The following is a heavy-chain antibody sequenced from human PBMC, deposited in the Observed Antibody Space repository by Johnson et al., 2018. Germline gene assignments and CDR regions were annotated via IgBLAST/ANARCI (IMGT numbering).Heavy chain of an antibody. Sequence: EVQLLETGGGLIQPGGSLRLSCTASGFSVSNNRMNWVRQAPGKGLEWVSGIYSSVRTYYADSVKGRFTIPRDNSKHTLYLQMNSLRAEDTAVYYLAREGPGDIPDYYFYGMDVWGQGTTVTVSS. D-gene: IGHD3-16*01. CDR3: AREGPGDIPDYYFYGMDV. J-gene: IGHJ6*02. CDR2: IYSSVRT. V-gene: IGHV3-53*02. CDR1: GFSVSNNR.